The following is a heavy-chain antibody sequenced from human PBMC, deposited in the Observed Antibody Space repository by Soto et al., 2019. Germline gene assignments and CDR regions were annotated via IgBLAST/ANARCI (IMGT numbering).Heavy chain of an antibody. D-gene: IGHD3-22*01. CDR1: GDSINSADHF. V-gene: IGHV4-31*03. CDR3: ATTTGAYSYDSAY. J-gene: IGHJ4*02. CDR2: IYYSGAT. Sequence: QVQLQESGPGLVKPSQTLSLTCTVSGDSINSADHFWTWIRQKPGKGLEWIGYIYYSGATYYDPSLMTRVSISLDKSNNYFSLELSSVTAADTAVYYCATTTGAYSYDSAYWGQGTLVTVSS.